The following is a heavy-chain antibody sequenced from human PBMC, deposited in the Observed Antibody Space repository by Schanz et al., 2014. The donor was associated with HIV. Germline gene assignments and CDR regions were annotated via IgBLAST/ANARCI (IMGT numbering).Heavy chain of an antibody. J-gene: IGHJ6*02. CDR2: INIMLGKT. CDR3: ASGRRSGIGWRMDV. CDR1: GDTFSSYS. D-gene: IGHD6-19*01. V-gene: IGHV1-69*01. Sequence: QVQLVQSGAEVKKPGSSVKVSCKASGDTFSSYSISWVRQAPGQGLEGMGVINIMLGKTNYAQKFQGRVSMTADQSTSTAYMEVSSLRSDDTAVYYCASGRRSGIGWRMDVWGQGTTVSVSS.